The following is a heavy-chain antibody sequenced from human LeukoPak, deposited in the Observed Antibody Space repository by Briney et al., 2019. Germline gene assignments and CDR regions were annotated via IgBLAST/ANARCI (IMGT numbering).Heavy chain of an antibody. Sequence: SDTLSLTCAVYGGSFSGYYWSWIRQPPGKGLEWIGEINHSGSTNYNPSLKSRVTISVDTSKNQFSLKLSSVTAADTAVYYCARWWNGMDVWGQGTTVTVSS. CDR3: ARWWNGMDV. D-gene: IGHD2-15*01. J-gene: IGHJ6*02. V-gene: IGHV4-34*01. CDR1: GGSFSGYY. CDR2: INHSGST.